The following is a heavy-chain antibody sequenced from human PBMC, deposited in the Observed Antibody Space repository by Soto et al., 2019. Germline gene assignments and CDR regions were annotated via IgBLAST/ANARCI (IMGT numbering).Heavy chain of an antibody. V-gene: IGHV2-5*02. CDR2: IYWDDDK. CDR3: GHIWPTVTTT. Sequence: QITLKESGPTLVKPTQTLTLTCTFSGFSLSTSGVGVNWIRQPPGKAVEWLAIIYWDDDKRHSPFLMSRLTITKDTSQHRVVLTMTNMDPMDTATYYCGHIWPTVTTTWGQETLVTVSS. CDR1: GFSLSTSGVG. J-gene: IGHJ5*02. D-gene: IGHD4-17*01.